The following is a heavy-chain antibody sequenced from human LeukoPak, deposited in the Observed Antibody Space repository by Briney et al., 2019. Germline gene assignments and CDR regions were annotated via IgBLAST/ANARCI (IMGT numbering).Heavy chain of an antibody. J-gene: IGHJ6*02. CDR1: GGTFSSYA. CDR2: IIPIFGTA. Sequence: GASVKVSCKASGGTFSSYAISWVRQAPGQGLEWMGGIIPIFGTANYAQKFQGRVTITADESTSTAYMELSSLRSEDTAVYYCAREKKQTYYYYGMDVWGQGTTVTVSS. CDR3: AREKKQTYYYYGMDV. V-gene: IGHV1-69*13.